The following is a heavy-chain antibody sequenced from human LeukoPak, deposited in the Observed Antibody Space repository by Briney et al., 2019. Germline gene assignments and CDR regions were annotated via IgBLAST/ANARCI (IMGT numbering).Heavy chain of an antibody. Sequence: GGSLRFSCAASGFTFSGSAMHWVRQASGKGLEWVGRIRSKANSYATAYAASVKGRFTISRDDSKNTAYLQMNSLKTEDTAVYYCTTTIYGDYPDAFDIWGQGTMVTVSS. CDR3: TTTIYGDYPDAFDI. CDR2: IRSKANSYAT. J-gene: IGHJ3*02. V-gene: IGHV3-73*01. D-gene: IGHD4-17*01. CDR1: GFTFSGSA.